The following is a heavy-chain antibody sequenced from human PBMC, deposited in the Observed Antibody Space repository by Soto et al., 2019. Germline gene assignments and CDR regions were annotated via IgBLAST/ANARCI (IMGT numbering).Heavy chain of an antibody. CDR1: GYTFTSYY. V-gene: IGHV1-46*01. D-gene: IGHD2-2*01. Sequence: ASVKVSCKASGYTFTSYYMHWVRQAPGQGLEWMGIINPSGGSTSYAQKFQGRVTMTRDTSTSTVYMELSSLRSEDTAVYYCARDYCGSTCCAPGEDAFDIWGQGTMVTVSS. CDR3: ARDYCGSTCCAPGEDAFDI. J-gene: IGHJ3*02. CDR2: INPSGGST.